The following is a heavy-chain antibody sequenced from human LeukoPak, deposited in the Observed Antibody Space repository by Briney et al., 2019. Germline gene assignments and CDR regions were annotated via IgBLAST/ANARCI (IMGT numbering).Heavy chain of an antibody. D-gene: IGHD6-6*01. CDR1: GGTFSSYA. CDR3: ARRHVEYSSSSDPYYFDY. J-gene: IGHJ4*02. Sequence: GASVKVSCKASGGTFSSYAISWVRQAPGQGLEWMGGIIPIFGTANYTQKFQGRVTITADKSTSTAYMELSSLRSEDTAVYYCARRHVEYSSSSDPYYFDYWGQGTLVTVSS. CDR2: IIPIFGTA. V-gene: IGHV1-69*06.